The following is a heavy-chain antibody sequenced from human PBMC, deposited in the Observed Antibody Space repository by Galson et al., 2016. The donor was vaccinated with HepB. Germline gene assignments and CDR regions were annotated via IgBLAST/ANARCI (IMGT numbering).Heavy chain of an antibody. CDR1: GFTLSSYW. J-gene: IGHJ4*02. V-gene: IGHV3-23*01. CDR2: ISGSGVNA. Sequence: SLRLSCAASGFTLSSYWMSWVRQAPGKGLEWVSAISGSGVNAHYADSVKGRFTVSRDNAKNSLYLQMNSLRVDDTAVYYCAVGGHVDYRGQGTLVTVSS. CDR3: AVGGHVDY. D-gene: IGHD1-26*01.